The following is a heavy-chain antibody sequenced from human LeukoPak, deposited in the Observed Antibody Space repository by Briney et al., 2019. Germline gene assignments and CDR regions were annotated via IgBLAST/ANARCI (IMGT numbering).Heavy chain of an antibody. V-gene: IGHV3-7*01. CDR3: ARDSFITMVRGVMGFDY. Sequence: AGGSLRLSCAASGFTFSSYWMSWVRQAPGKGLEWVANIKQDGSGKYYVDSVKGRFTISRDNAKNSLYLQMNSLRAEDTAVYYCARDSFITMVRGVMGFDYWGQGTLVTVSS. CDR1: GFTFSSYW. J-gene: IGHJ4*02. D-gene: IGHD3-10*01. CDR2: IKQDGSGK.